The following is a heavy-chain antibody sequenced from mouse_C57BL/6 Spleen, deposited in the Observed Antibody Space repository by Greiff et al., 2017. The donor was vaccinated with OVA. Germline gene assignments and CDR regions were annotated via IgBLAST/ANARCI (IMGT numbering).Heavy chain of an antibody. J-gene: IGHJ2*01. CDR3: ARNWDVDY. V-gene: IGHV1-42*01. Sequence: VQLQQSGPELVKPGASVKISCKASGYSFTGYYMNWVKQSPEKSLEWIGEINPSTGGTTYTQKFKAKATLTVDKSSSTAYMQLKSLTSEDSAVYYCARNWDVDYWGQGTTLTVSS. CDR2: INPSTGGT. D-gene: IGHD4-1*01. CDR1: GYSFTGYY.